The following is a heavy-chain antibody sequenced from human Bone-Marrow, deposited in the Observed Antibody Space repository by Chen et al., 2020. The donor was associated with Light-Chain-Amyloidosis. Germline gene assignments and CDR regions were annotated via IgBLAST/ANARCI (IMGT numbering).Heavy chain of an antibody. CDR3: VRGDPYITNGFDV. J-gene: IGHJ3*01. V-gene: IGHV4-4*07. CDR2: LYASGNT. D-gene: IGHD4-4*01. CDR1: GGSTSGYN. Sequence: QVQRQESGPGLVKAWATLSLAGTVAGGSTSGYNWNWVRHPAGQGLEWVGRLYASGNTNYNPSLKSRVTVSDDTSKNQFSLTMTSVTAADTAVYYCVRGDPYITNGFDVWGHGTLVTVSS.